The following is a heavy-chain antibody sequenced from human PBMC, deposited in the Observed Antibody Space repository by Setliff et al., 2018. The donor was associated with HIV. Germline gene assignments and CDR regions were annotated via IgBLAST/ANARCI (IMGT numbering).Heavy chain of an antibody. V-gene: IGHV3-30*03. Sequence: GGSLRLSCAASGFTFSSYGMHWVRQAPGKGLEWVAAISYDGSNKYYADSVKGRFTISRDNSKSTLNLQMNSLRVEDTALYYCARSRPYNSALDYWGQGTLVTVSS. CDR1: GFTFSSYG. CDR3: ARSRPYNSALDY. J-gene: IGHJ4*02. CDR2: ISYDGSNK. D-gene: IGHD6-25*01.